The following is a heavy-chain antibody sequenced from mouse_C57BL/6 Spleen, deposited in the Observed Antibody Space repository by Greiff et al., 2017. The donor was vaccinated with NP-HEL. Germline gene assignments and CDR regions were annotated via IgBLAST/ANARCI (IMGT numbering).Heavy chain of an antibody. J-gene: IGHJ1*03. CDR2: IYPGSGNT. D-gene: IGHD2-3*01. Sequence: VQRVESGAELVRPGASVKLSCKASGYTFTDYYINWVKQRPGQGLEWIARIYPGSGNTYYNEKFKGKATLTAEKSSSTAYMQLSSLTSEDSAVYFCAADYDGYFHWYFDVWGTGTTVTVSS. V-gene: IGHV1-76*01. CDR3: AADYDGYFHWYFDV. CDR1: GYTFTDYY.